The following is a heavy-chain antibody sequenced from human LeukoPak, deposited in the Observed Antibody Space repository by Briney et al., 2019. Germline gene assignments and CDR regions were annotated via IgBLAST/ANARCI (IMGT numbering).Heavy chain of an antibody. Sequence: AGRSLRLSCAASGFTFSSYGMHWVRQAPGKGLEWEAVIWYDGSNKYYADSVKGRFTISRDNSKNTLYLQMNSLRAEDTAVYYCARDVEGVEYQQPYGMDVWGQGATVTVSS. CDR2: IWYDGSNK. CDR3: ARDVEGVEYQQPYGMDV. J-gene: IGHJ6*02. D-gene: IGHD2-2*01. V-gene: IGHV3-33*01. CDR1: GFTFSSYG.